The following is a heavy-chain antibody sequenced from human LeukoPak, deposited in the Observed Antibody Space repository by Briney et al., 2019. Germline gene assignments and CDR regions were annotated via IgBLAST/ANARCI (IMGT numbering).Heavy chain of an antibody. CDR2: ISDDGRNK. Sequence: GGSLRLSCTASGFTFSDYAMHWVRQAPGKGLEWVAVISDDGRNKYYADSVNGRFTISRDNSKNTLSLQTNSLRDEDTAIYYCARGRVRSHRTAPEYWGQGTLVTVSS. J-gene: IGHJ4*02. V-gene: IGHV3-30*03. CDR3: ARGRVRSHRTAPEY. D-gene: IGHD1-1*01. CDR1: GFTFSDYA.